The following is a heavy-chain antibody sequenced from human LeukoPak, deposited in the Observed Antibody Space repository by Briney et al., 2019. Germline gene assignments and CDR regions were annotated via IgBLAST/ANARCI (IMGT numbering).Heavy chain of an antibody. J-gene: IGHJ3*02. D-gene: IGHD4-23*01. CDR2: IYPADSDT. V-gene: IGHV5-51*01. CDR1: GYPFSNYW. Sequence: GESLKISCKGSGYPFSNYWIGWVRQMPGKGLEWMGIIYPADSDTTYSPSFRGQITISADKSINTAYLQWSSLKASDTAMYYCARRPPTVVTLSRDALHIWGQGTMVTVSS. CDR3: ARRPPTVVTLSRDALHI.